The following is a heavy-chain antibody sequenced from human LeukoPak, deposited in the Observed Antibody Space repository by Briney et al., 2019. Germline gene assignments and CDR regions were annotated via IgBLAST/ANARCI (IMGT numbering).Heavy chain of an antibody. Sequence: SLKVSCKASGGTFSSYAISWVRQAPGQGLEWMGGIIPIFGTANYAQKFQGRVTITADESTSTAYMELSSLRSEDTAVYYCARDGRGENWFDPWGQGTLVTVSS. CDR3: ARDGRGENWFDP. J-gene: IGHJ5*02. V-gene: IGHV1-69*01. CDR1: GGTFSSYA. D-gene: IGHD3-10*01. CDR2: IIPIFGTA.